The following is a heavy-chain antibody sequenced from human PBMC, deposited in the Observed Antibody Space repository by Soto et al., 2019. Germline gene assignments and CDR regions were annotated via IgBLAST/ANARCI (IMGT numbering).Heavy chain of an antibody. J-gene: IGHJ4*02. CDR1: GFTFSSYW. D-gene: IGHD2-15*01. Sequence: EVQLVESGGGLVQPGGSLRLYCAASGFTFSSYWMHWVRQAPGKGLVWVSRINSDGSSTSYADSVKGRFTISRDNAKNTLYLQMNSLRAEDTAVYYCVRTSLVVAAATRADYWGQGTLVIVSS. CDR2: INSDGSST. CDR3: VRTSLVVAAATRADY. V-gene: IGHV3-74*01.